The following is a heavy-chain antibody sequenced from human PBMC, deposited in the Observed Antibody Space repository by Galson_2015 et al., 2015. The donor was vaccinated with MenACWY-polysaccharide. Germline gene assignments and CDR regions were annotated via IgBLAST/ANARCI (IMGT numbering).Heavy chain of an antibody. CDR1: GFTFSDYY. J-gene: IGHJ4*02. Sequence: SLRLSCAASGFTFSDYYMSWIRQAPGKGLEWISYISGGDNTIVYADSVKGRFTISRDNAKNSVYLQMNSLRAEDTAVYYCARDGGPIDQWGQGTLVTVSS. D-gene: IGHD3-10*01. CDR2: ISGGDNTI. CDR3: ARDGGPIDQ. V-gene: IGHV3-11*01.